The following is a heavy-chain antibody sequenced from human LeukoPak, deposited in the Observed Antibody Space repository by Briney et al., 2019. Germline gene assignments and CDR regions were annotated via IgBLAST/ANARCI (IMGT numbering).Heavy chain of an antibody. Sequence: PSETLSLTCTVSGGSISSYYWSWIRQPPGKGLEWIGYIYYSGSTNYNPSLKSRVTISVDTSKNQFSLKLSSVTAAGTAVYYCARVGDYDFWSGFDYWGQGTLVTVSS. J-gene: IGHJ4*02. V-gene: IGHV4-59*01. CDR2: IYYSGST. D-gene: IGHD3-3*01. CDR1: GGSISSYY. CDR3: ARVGDYDFWSGFDY.